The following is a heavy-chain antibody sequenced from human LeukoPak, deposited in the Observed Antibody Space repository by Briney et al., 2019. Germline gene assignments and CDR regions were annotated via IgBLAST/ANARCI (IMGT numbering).Heavy chain of an antibody. V-gene: IGHV3-30*04. Sequence: PGGSLRLSCAASGFTFSSYAMHWVRQAPGKGLEWVAVISYDGSNKYYADSVKGRFTISRDNSKNTLYLQMNSLRAEDMAVYYCARDGGTMIRGVIITPPDYWGQGTLVTVSS. CDR1: GFTFSSYA. D-gene: IGHD3-10*01. CDR3: ARDGGTMIRGVIITPPDY. J-gene: IGHJ4*02. CDR2: ISYDGSNK.